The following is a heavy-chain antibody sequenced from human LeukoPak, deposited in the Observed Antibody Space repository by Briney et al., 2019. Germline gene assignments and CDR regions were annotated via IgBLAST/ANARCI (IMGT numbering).Heavy chain of an antibody. J-gene: IGHJ6*03. CDR1: GFPFTNAW. CDR2: IKSKTDGGTA. V-gene: IGHV3-15*01. Sequence: GGSLRLSXVVSGFPFTNAWMSWVRQAPGKGLEWVGRIKSKTDGGTADYAAPVRGRFTMWRDDARSALYLQMNSLQTEDTAVYYCTPDLMDVWGKGTTVTVSS. CDR3: TPDLMDV.